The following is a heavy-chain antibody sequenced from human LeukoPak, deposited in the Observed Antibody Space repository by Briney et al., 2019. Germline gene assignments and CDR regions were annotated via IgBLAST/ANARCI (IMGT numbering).Heavy chain of an antibody. Sequence: SETLSLTCTVSGGSISPYYWTWIRQPPGKGLEWIGFIYYTGSTNYNPSLKSRVTISTDTSKNQFSLRLTSVTAADTAVYYCARAGSSWSTGYYFDYWGQGTLVTVSS. D-gene: IGHD6-13*01. V-gene: IGHV4-59*01. CDR3: ARAGSSWSTGYYFDY. J-gene: IGHJ4*02. CDR2: IYYTGST. CDR1: GGSISPYY.